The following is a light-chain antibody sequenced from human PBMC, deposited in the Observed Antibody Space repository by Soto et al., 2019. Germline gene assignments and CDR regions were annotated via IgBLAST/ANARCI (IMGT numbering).Light chain of an antibody. Sequence: EIVLTQSPGTLSLSPGERATLSCRASQSLSSSYLAWYQQKPGQAPRLLIYGASSRATGIPDRFSGSGSGTDFTLTISRLEPEDFVVYYCQQYSSSPKTFGQGTKVEIK. CDR3: QQYSSSPKT. CDR2: GAS. V-gene: IGKV3-20*01. J-gene: IGKJ1*01. CDR1: QSLSSSY.